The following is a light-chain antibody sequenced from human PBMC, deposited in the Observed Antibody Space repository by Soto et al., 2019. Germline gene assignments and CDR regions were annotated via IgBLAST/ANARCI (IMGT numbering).Light chain of an antibody. V-gene: IGKV3-15*01. Sequence: EIVMTQSPATLSVSPGEGVTLSCRASQSIYEKLAWYQQKPGQTPRLVIYDASTRATGTPGSFSASGSGTDFTLTISDVQPEDFALYYCHQRQSWPRTFGQGTKVDI. J-gene: IGKJ1*01. CDR3: HQRQSWPRT. CDR1: QSIYEK. CDR2: DAS.